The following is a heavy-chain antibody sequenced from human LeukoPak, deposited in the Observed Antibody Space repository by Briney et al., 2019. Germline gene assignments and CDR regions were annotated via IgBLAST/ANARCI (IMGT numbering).Heavy chain of an antibody. CDR1: GFTVSSNY. J-gene: IGHJ6*02. CDR2: IYSGGSI. D-gene: IGHD5-12*01. V-gene: IGHV3-66*02. Sequence: GGSLRLSCAASGFTVSSNYMSWVRQAPGKGLEWVSVIYSGGSIYYADSVKGRFTISRDNSKNTLYLQMNSLRAEDTAVYYCARGDSGYDPTTYYYYYYGMDVWGQGTTVTVSS. CDR3: ARGDSGYDPTTYYYYYYGMDV.